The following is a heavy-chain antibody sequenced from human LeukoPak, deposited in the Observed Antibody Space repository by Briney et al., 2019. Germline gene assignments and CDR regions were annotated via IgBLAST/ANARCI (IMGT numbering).Heavy chain of an antibody. D-gene: IGHD5-12*01. CDR3: ARDSRGHSGYDLDY. CDR2: IYYSGIT. CDR1: GASVNSGSSY. J-gene: IGHJ4*02. Sequence: SETLSLTCTVSGASVNSGSSYWSWIRQPPGKGLEWIGYIYYSGITNYNPSLKSRVTMSVDTSKNQFSLKLSSVTAADTAIYYCARDSRGHSGYDLDYWGQGTLVTVSS. V-gene: IGHV4-61*01.